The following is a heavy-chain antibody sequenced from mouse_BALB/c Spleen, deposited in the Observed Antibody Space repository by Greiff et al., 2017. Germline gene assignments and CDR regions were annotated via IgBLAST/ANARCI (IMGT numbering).Heavy chain of an antibody. V-gene: IGHV5-6-5*01. D-gene: IGHD1-1*01. CDR3: ARGYYYGSSYHYFDY. CDR2: ISSGGST. CDR1: GFTFSSYA. Sequence: EVKLVESGGGLVKPGGSLKLSCAASGFTFSSYAMSWVRQTPEKRLEWVASISSGGSTYYPDSVKGRFTISRDNARNILYLQMSSLRSEDTAMYYCARGYYYGSSYHYFDYWGQGTTLTVSS. J-gene: IGHJ2*01.